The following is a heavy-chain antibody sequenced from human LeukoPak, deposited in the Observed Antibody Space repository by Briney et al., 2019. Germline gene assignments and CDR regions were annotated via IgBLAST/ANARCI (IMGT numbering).Heavy chain of an antibody. CDR2: ISSDGRIT. Sequence: GGSLRLSCSASGYTFSSYAMHWVRQAPGKGLEYVSAISSDGRITYYANSVKGRFTVSRDNSKNTLYLQMGSLRVEDMAVYYRARVSGWYWFDKWGQGTLVTVSS. CDR1: GYTFSSYA. J-gene: IGHJ4*02. D-gene: IGHD6-19*01. V-gene: IGHV3-64*01. CDR3: ARVSGWYWFDK.